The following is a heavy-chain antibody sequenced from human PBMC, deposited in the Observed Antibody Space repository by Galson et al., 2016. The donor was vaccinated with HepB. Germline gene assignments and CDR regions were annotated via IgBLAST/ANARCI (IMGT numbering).Heavy chain of an antibody. Sequence: SLRLSCAASGLTFEEYTMHWVRQAPGKGLEWVSLINWDDSTYYADSVRGRFTISRENGKNYLYLQVNSLRTEDTALYYCAKDSLPVGGGVYYGMDVWGQGTTVTVSS. CDR2: INWDDST. CDR3: AKDSLPVGGGVYYGMDV. J-gene: IGHJ6*02. V-gene: IGHV3-43*01. D-gene: IGHD2-8*02. CDR1: GLTFEEYT.